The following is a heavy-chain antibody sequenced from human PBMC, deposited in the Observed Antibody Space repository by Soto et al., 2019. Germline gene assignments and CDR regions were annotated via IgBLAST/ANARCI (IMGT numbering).Heavy chain of an antibody. V-gene: IGHV1-69*04. D-gene: IGHD4-17*01. CDR2: IIPILGVA. J-gene: IGHJ6*03. CDR3: AGVAEMGTVTKGYYYYMDV. Sequence: QVQLVQSGAEVKKPGSSVKVSCKASGDTFSNHTISWVRQAPGQGLEWMGRIIPILGVANYAQKFQGRVKITADKSTSTAYMELSSLRSADTAVYYCAGVAEMGTVTKGYYYYMDVWGKGTTVTVSS. CDR1: GDTFSNHT.